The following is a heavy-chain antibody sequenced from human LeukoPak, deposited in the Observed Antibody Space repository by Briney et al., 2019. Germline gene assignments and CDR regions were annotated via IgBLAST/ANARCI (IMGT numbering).Heavy chain of an antibody. Sequence: PSETLSLTCTVSGAPFSSYYWNLIRQPPGKGLEWIGYIYYSGTTNYNPSLKSRVTISVDTSKNQFSLQLNSVTPEDTAVYYCAREPQWLGDFDYWGQGTLVTVSS. CDR1: GAPFSSYY. CDR3: AREPQWLGDFDY. D-gene: IGHD6-19*01. J-gene: IGHJ4*02. V-gene: IGHV4-59*12. CDR2: IYYSGTT.